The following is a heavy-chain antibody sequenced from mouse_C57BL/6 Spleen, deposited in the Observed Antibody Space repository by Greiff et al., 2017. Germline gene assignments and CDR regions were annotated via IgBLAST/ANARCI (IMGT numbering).Heavy chain of an antibody. CDR3: ARSGITTVVYWYFDV. Sequence: VQLQQSGPELVKPGASVKISCKASGYAFSSSWMNWVKQRPGKGLEWIGRIYPGDGDTNYNGKFKGKATLTADKSSSTAYMQLSSLTSEDSAVYFCARSGITTVVYWYFDVWGTGTTVPGSS. CDR1: GYAFSSSW. D-gene: IGHD1-1*01. CDR2: IYPGDGDT. V-gene: IGHV1-82*01. J-gene: IGHJ1*03.